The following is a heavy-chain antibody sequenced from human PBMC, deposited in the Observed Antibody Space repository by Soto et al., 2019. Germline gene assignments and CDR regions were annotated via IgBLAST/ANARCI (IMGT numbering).Heavy chain of an antibody. V-gene: IGHV3-23*01. J-gene: IGHJ4*02. Sequence: GGSLRLSCAASGFTFSSYAMSWVRQAPGKGLEWVSAISGSGGSTYYADSVKGRFTISRDNSKNTLYLQMNSLRAEDTAVYYCAKTAVGILRYFDWPRPPDYWGQGTLVTV. CDR1: GFTFSSYA. D-gene: IGHD3-9*01. CDR3: AKTAVGILRYFDWPRPPDY. CDR2: ISGSGGST.